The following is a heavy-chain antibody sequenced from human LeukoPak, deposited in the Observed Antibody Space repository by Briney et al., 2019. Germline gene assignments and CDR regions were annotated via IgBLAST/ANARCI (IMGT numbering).Heavy chain of an antibody. Sequence: GGSLRLSCAASGFTFSSYGMHWVRQAPGKGLEWVAVISYDGSNKYYADSVKGRFTISRDNSKNTLYLQMNSLRAEDTAVYYCGKGSFDPWGQGTLVTVSS. J-gene: IGHJ5*02. V-gene: IGHV3-30*18. CDR1: GFTFSSYG. CDR2: ISYDGSNK. CDR3: GKGSFDP.